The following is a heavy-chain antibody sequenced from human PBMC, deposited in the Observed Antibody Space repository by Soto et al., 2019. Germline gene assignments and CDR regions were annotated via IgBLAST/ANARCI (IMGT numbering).Heavy chain of an antibody. Sequence: PGGSLRLSCTASGFTFNDFYMTWIRQAPGKGLEWISHISGRTNYTKYTDSVKGRFSISRDNAKNSLYLEMNSLRAEDTAVYYCARESEDLTSNFDYWGQGTLVTVSS. CDR1: GFTFNDFY. V-gene: IGHV3-11*06. J-gene: IGHJ4*02. CDR3: ARESEDLTSNFDY. CDR2: ISGRTNYT.